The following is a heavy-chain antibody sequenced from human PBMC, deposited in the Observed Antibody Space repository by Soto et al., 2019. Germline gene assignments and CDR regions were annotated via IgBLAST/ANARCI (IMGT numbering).Heavy chain of an antibody. J-gene: IGHJ6*02. CDR2: IYYSGST. V-gene: IGHV4-39*01. CDR3: AARLDYIVVVPAAIMPSYGMDV. Sequence: PSETLSLTCTVSGGSISSGGYYWGWIRQPPGKGLEWIGSIYYSGSTYYNPSLKSRVTISVDTSKNQFSLKLSSVTAADTAVYYCAARLDYIVVVPAAIMPSYGMDVWGQGTTVTVSS. D-gene: IGHD2-2*02. CDR1: GGSISSGGYY.